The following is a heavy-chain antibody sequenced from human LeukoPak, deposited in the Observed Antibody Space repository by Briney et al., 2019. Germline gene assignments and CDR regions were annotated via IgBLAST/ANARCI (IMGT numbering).Heavy chain of an antibody. CDR1: GGSISSGGYY. J-gene: IGHJ4*02. Sequence: SEALCLTCTVSGGSISSGGYYWSWIRQHPGKGLEWIGYIYYSGSTYYNPSLKSRVTISVDTSKNQFSLKLSSVTAADTAVYYCAREGVVRGKGEQFDYWGQGTLVTVSS. D-gene: IGHD3-10*01. CDR3: AREGVVRGKGEQFDY. CDR2: IYYSGST. V-gene: IGHV4-31*03.